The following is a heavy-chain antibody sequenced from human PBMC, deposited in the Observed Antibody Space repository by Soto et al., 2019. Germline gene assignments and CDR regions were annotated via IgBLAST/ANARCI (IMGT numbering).Heavy chain of an antibody. J-gene: IGHJ6*02. D-gene: IGHD6-13*01. Sequence: EVQLVESGGGLVQPGGAMRLSCAASGFTFNSYAMHWVRQAPGKGLQYVSRISRNGDRTYYADSVKSRLTDSRDNSKMTIYLHMSSLIAEDTAMYYCLKDLTLVAGIYDPQFKQYEGVDVWGQGTTVNVS. CDR3: LKDLTLVAGIYDPQFKQYEGVDV. CDR1: GFTFNSYA. CDR2: ISRNGDRT. V-gene: IGHV3-64D*06.